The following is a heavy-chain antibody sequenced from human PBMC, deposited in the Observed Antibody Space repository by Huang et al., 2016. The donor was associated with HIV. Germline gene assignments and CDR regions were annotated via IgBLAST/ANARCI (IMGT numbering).Heavy chain of an antibody. CDR2: ISYDGRFK. CDR1: KFTFGDFA. J-gene: IGHJ4*02. Sequence: QVQLVESGGGVVQPGRSLRLSCVASKFTFGDFAMHGVRQAPGKGVDGVAVISYDGRFKAYADSVKGRFTISRDNSKKILYLQMNSLRPEDTAVYYCAKEFDILTGYYPSGSDYWGQGTLVTVSS. D-gene: IGHD3-9*01. V-gene: IGHV3-30*18. CDR3: AKEFDILTGYYPSGSDY.